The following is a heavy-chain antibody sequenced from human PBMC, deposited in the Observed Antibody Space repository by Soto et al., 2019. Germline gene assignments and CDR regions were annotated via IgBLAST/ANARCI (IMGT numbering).Heavy chain of an antibody. D-gene: IGHD3-22*01. J-gene: IGHJ5*02. CDR2: IYYGGRT. CDR3: ARATKLDYYYVP. CDR1: GGSISRGDYY. Sequence: PSKTLSLTCTVSGGSISRGDYYWCWIRQPPGKGLEWIGYIYYGGRTYFNPSVKSRVTISVDTSKIQFTLMLDSVTAADTDVNDCARATKLDYYYVPWGQGTLVTVSS. V-gene: IGHV4-30-4*01.